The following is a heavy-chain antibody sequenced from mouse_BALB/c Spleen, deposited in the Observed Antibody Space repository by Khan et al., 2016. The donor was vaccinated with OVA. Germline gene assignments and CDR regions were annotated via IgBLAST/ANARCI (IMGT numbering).Heavy chain of an antibody. V-gene: IGHV5-17*02. CDR1: GFTFSSFG. CDR3: ARSVITTWYFDV. D-gene: IGHD2-4*01. CDR2: VSSGSATI. J-gene: IGHJ1*01. Sequence: EVELVESGGGLVQPGGSRKLSCAASGFTFSSFGMHWVRQAPEKGLEWVAYVSSGSATIYYADTVKGRFTISRDNPKNTLFLQMTSLRSEDTAIXYCARSVITTWYFDVGGAGTTVTVSS.